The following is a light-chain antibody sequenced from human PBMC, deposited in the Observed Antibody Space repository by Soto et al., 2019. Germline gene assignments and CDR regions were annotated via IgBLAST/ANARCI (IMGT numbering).Light chain of an antibody. CDR3: SSYTSSSTYV. J-gene: IGLJ1*01. CDR1: SSDVGGYNY. V-gene: IGLV2-14*01. CDR2: EVT. Sequence: QSVLTQPASVSGSPGQSITISCTGTSSDVGGYNYVCWYKQHPGKAPQLMIYEVTNRPSGVSDRFSGSKSGNTASLTISGLQAEDEADYYCSSYTSSSTYVFGTGTKCNVL.